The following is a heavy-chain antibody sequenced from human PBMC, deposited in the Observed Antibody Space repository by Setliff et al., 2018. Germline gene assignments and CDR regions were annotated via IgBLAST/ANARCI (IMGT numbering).Heavy chain of an antibody. CDR3: ARDGGGDSDAFDI. CDR2: FDPEDGET. V-gene: IGHV1-24*01. Sequence: GASVKVSCKVSGYTLTELSIHWVRQAPGKGLEWMGGFDPEDGETIYAQKFQGRVTMTEDTSTDTAYMELSSLRSEDTAVYFCARDGGGDSDAFDIWGQGTMVTVSS. D-gene: IGHD3-16*01. CDR1: GYTLTELS. J-gene: IGHJ3*02.